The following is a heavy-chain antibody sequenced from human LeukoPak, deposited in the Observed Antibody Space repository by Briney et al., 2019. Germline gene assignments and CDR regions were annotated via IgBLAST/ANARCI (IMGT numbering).Heavy chain of an antibody. D-gene: IGHD3-3*01. Sequence: GGSPRLSCAASGFTFSSYGMHWVRQAPGKGLEWVAVISYDGSNKYYADSVKGRFTISRDNSKNTLYLQMNSLRAEDTAVYYCAKAGWSGFGYFDYWGQGTLVTVSS. CDR1: GFTFSSYG. CDR3: AKAGWSGFGYFDY. J-gene: IGHJ4*02. CDR2: ISYDGSNK. V-gene: IGHV3-30*18.